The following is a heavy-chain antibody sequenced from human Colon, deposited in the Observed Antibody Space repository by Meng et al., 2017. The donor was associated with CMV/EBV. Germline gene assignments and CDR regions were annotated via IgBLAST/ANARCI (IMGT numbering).Heavy chain of an antibody. D-gene: IGHD1-14*01. J-gene: IGHJ6*02. CDR3: ARGNTGGDYYFYGMDL. Sequence: GESLKISCAASGFTFSSYSMSWVRQAPGKGLEWVSGISGRTSDTYYADSVKGRLTISRDNINNVVTLHMTSLRGDDAGVYYCARGNTGGDYYFYGMDLWGQGTTVTVSS. CDR2: ISGRTSDT. CDR1: GFTFSSYS. V-gene: IGHV3-23*01.